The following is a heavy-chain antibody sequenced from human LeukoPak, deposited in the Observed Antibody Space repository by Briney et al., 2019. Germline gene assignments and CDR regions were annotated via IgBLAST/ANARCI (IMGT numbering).Heavy chain of an antibody. CDR3: TTDLCYSSGWCDYYYYYGMDV. V-gene: IGHV3-15*01. CDR1: GFTFSYAW. CDR2: IKSKTDGETT. D-gene: IGHD6-19*01. Sequence: GGSLRLSCAASGFTFSYAWMTWVRQAPGKGLEWVGRIKSKTDGETTDYAAPVKGRFTISRDDSKNTLYLQMNSLETEDTAVYYCTTDLCYSSGWCDYYYYYGMDVWGQGTTVTVSS. J-gene: IGHJ6*02.